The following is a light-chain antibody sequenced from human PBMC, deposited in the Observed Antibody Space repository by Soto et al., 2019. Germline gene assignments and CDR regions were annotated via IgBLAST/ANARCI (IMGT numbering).Light chain of an antibody. CDR3: QQYNNWPPLT. V-gene: IGKV3-15*01. CDR2: GAS. CDR1: ENVDTKY. Sequence: EIVLTQSPGTLSLSPGERSTLSCRSSENVDTKYLAWYQQKPGQAPRLLIYGASTRATGIPARFSGSGSGTEFTLTISSLQSEDFAVYYCQQYNNWPPLTFGQGTRLEIK. J-gene: IGKJ5*01.